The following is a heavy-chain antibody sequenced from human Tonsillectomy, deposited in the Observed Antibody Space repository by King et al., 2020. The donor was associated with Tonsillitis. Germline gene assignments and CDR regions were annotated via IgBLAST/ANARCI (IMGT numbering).Heavy chain of an antibody. J-gene: IGHJ4*02. CDR2: ISGRGGST. V-gene: IGHV3-23*04. CDR1: GFTFSSSA. Sequence: EVQLVESGGGLVQPGGSLRLSCAASGFTFSSSAMAWVRQAPGKGLEWVSGISGRGGSTYYADSVKGRFTISRDNSKNTLYLQMNILGAEDTALYYCAKVVSTVMVYYFDYWGQGTLVTVSS. CDR3: AKVVSTVMVYYFDY. D-gene: IGHD4-11*01.